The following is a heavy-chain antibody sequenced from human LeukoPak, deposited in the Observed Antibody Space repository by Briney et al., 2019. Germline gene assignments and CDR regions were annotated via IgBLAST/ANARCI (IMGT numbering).Heavy chain of an antibody. Sequence: GGTLRLSCTASGFTFSSYGMSWVRQAPGKGLEWVSAISGSGHSTYYADSVKGRFTISRDNSKNTLYLQMNSLRAEDTAVYYCAKGYYGSGSPSPIDYWGQGTLVTVSS. J-gene: IGHJ4*02. CDR2: ISGSGHST. CDR1: GFTFSSYG. D-gene: IGHD3-10*01. CDR3: AKGYYGSGSPSPIDY. V-gene: IGHV3-23*01.